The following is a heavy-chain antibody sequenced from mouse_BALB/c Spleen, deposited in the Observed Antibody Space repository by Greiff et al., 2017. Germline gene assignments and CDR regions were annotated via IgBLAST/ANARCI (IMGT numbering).Heavy chain of an antibody. D-gene: IGHD2-4*01. V-gene: IGHV2-9-2*01. CDR1: GFSLTSYD. CDR3: VRDDYDGFAY. CDR2: IWTGGGT. J-gene: IGHJ3*01. Sequence: VQGVESGPGLVAPSQSLSITCTVSGFSLTSYDISWIRQPPGKGLEWLGVIWTGGGTNYNSAFMSRLSISKDNSKSQVFLKMNSLQTDDTAIYYCVRDDYDGFAYWGQGTLVTVSA.